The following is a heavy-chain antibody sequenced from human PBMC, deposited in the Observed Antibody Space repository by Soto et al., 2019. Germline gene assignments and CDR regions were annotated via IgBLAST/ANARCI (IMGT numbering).Heavy chain of an antibody. CDR3: ARAGLFNYDILTGYYNYYYYYMDV. Sequence: GGSLRLSCAASGFTVSSNYMSWVRQAPGKGLEWVSVIYSGGSTYYADSVKGRFTISRDNSKNTLYLQMNSLRAEDTAVYYCARAGLFNYDILTGYYNYYYYYMDVWGKGTTVTVSS. CDR1: GFTVSSNY. CDR2: IYSGGST. D-gene: IGHD3-9*01. V-gene: IGHV3-66*01. J-gene: IGHJ6*03.